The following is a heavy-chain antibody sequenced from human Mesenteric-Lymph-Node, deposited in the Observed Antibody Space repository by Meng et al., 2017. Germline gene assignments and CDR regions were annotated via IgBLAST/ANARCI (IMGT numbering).Heavy chain of an antibody. CDR3: ARDLNDYGDYRFDY. Sequence: GESLKISCAASGFTFSDYYMSWIRQAPGKGLELVSYVTSSPLRTYYADSVKGRFTISRDNAKNSLYLQMNSLRAEDTALYYCARDLNDYGDYRFDYWGQGTLVTVSS. CDR2: VTSSPLRT. CDR1: GFTFSDYY. J-gene: IGHJ4*02. D-gene: IGHD4-17*01. V-gene: IGHV3-11*01.